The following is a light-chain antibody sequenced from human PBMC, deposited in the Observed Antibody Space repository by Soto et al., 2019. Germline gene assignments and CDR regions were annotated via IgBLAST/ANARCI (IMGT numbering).Light chain of an antibody. CDR3: NSYTTTSTTHVV. V-gene: IGLV2-14*01. CDR1: SSDVGRYNS. J-gene: IGLJ2*01. CDR2: EVS. Sequence: QSALTQPASVSGSPVQSITISCTGTSSDVGRYNSVSWYQQHPGKAPKLMIFEVSNRPSGISNRFSGSKSGNTASLTISGLQAEDEADDYCNSYTTTSTTHVVFGGGTKVTVL.